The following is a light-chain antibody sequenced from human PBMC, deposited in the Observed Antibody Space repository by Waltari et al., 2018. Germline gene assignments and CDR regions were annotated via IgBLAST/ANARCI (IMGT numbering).Light chain of an antibody. V-gene: IGLV2-14*03. J-gene: IGLJ2*01. Sequence: YQRHPGKAPELIIFDVSNRPSGVSNRFSGSKSGDTASLTISGLQAEDEAYYYCSSYTSSSTYLVFGGGTKLTVL. CDR3: SSYTSSSTYLV. CDR2: DVS.